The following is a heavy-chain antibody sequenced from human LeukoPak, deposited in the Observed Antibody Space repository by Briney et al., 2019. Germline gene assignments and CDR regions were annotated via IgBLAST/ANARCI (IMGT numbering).Heavy chain of an antibody. D-gene: IGHD1-26*01. J-gene: IGHJ4*02. CDR3: ARDREQSSDY. CDR1: GFTFSSYG. V-gene: IGHV3-33*01. Sequence: GGSLRLSCAASGFTFSSYGMHWVRQAPGKGLEWVAVIWYDGSNKYYVDSVKGRFTISRDNSKNTLYPQMNSLRAEDTAVYYCARDREQSSDYWGQGTLVTVSS. CDR2: IWYDGSNK.